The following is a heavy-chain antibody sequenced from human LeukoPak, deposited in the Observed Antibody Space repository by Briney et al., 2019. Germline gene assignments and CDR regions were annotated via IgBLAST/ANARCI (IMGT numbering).Heavy chain of an antibody. V-gene: IGHV1-8*01. Sequence: GGSVKVSCKASGYTFTSYDINWVRQATGQGLEWMGWMNPNSGNTGYAQKFQGRVTMTRNTSISTAYMELSSLRSEDTAVYYCARLGNGYSGSGSYYKTWGQGTLVTVSS. CDR3: ARLGNGYSGSGSYYKT. CDR1: GYTFTSYD. CDR2: MNPNSGNT. D-gene: IGHD3-10*01. J-gene: IGHJ5*02.